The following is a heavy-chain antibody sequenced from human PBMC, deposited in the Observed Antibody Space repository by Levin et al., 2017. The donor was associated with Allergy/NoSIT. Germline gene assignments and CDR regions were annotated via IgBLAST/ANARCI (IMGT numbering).Heavy chain of an antibody. J-gene: IGHJ6*02. Sequence: SETLSLTCAISGDSVSSNSAAWNWIRQSPSRGLEWLGRTYYRSKWYNDYAVSVKSRITINPDTSKNQFSLQLNSVTPEDTAVYYCAREKIRQFGYSYEVEWTPRGGMDVWGQGTTVTVSS. V-gene: IGHV6-1*01. CDR3: AREKIRQFGYSYEVEWTPRGGMDV. CDR1: GDSVSSNSAA. D-gene: IGHD5-18*01. CDR2: TYYRSKWYN.